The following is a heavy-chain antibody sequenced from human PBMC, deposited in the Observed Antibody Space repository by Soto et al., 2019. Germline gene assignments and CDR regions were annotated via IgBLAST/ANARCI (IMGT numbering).Heavy chain of an antibody. CDR3: ARDMIPESAVTTIDY. D-gene: IGHD4-17*01. J-gene: IGHJ4*02. CDR1: GFTFSSYG. Sequence: QVQLVESGGGVVQPGRSLRLSCAASGFTFSSYGMHWVRQAPGKGLEWVAVIWYDGSNQYYADSVKGRFNISRDNSKNTLYLQMNSLRAEDTAVYYCARDMIPESAVTTIDYWGQGTLVTVSS. CDR2: IWYDGSNQ. V-gene: IGHV3-33*01.